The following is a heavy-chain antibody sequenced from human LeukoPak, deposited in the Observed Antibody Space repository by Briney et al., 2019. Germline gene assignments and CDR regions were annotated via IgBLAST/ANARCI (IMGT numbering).Heavy chain of an antibody. V-gene: IGHV1-18*01. Sequence: ASVKVSCKASGYTFTSYGISWVRQAPGQGLEWVGWISAYNGNTNYAQKLQGRVTMTTDTSTSTAYMELRSLRFDDTAVYYCARDLRQDLSSGGSGYDYWGQGTLVTVSS. D-gene: IGHD2-15*01. CDR3: ARDLRQDLSSGGSGYDY. J-gene: IGHJ4*02. CDR2: ISAYNGNT. CDR1: GYTFTSYG.